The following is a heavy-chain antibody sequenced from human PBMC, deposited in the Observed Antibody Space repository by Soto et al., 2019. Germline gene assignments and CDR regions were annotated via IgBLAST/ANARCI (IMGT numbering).Heavy chain of an antibody. CDR1: GFTFSSYY. CDR3: ARERGGGCGDV. Sequence: EVQLVESGGGLVQPGGSLRLSCAASGFTFSSYYMNWVRQAPGKGLVWVARITSDGSSTTYADSVKGRFTISRDNAKNTLYLQMNSLRAEDTAVYFCARERGGGCGDVWGQGTTVTVSS. CDR2: ITSDGSST. J-gene: IGHJ6*02. V-gene: IGHV3-74*01.